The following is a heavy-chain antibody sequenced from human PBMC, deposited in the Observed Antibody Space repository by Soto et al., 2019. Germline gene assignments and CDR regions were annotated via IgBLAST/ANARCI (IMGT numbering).Heavy chain of an antibody. CDR3: ARGRSVAGKKFDY. Sequence: ASVKVSCKASGYTFSGYYIHWVRQAPGQGPEWVGWINPNNGDTNYAQKYQGRVTMTRDTSITTVYMELNSLRSDDTAVYYCARGRSVAGKKFDYWGQGTLVTVYS. CDR1: GYTFSGYY. CDR2: INPNNGDT. J-gene: IGHJ4*02. V-gene: IGHV1-2*02. D-gene: IGHD6-19*01.